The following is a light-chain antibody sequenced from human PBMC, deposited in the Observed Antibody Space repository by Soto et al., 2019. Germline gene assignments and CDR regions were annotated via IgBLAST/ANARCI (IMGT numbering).Light chain of an antibody. Sequence: QSVLTQPPSASGSPGQSVTISCTGTSSDVGGHNYVSWYQQHPGTAPKLMIYEVTKRPSGVPDRFSASKSGNTASLTVSGLQAEDEADYYCSSYAGNYNLVFGGGTKVTVL. J-gene: IGLJ2*01. CDR2: EVT. V-gene: IGLV2-8*01. CDR3: SSYAGNYNLV. CDR1: SSDVGGHNY.